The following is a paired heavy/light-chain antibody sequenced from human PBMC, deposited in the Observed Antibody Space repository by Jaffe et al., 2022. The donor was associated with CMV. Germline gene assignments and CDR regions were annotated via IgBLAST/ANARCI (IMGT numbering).Heavy chain of an antibody. J-gene: IGHJ4*02. CDR1: GFIFSTYD. Sequence: QVQLVESGGGVVQPGRSLRLSCAASGFIFSTYDMHWVRQAPGKGLEWVAVIWFDGSNKYYGDSVEGRFTISRDNSKNTLYLQMNSLRAEDTAVYYCAKDKYYGSASYVIDDWGQGTLVTVSS. CDR3: AKDKYYGSASYVIDD. CDR2: IWFDGSNK. V-gene: IGHV3-33*06. D-gene: IGHD3-10*01.
Light chain of an antibody. CDR2: GVG. Sequence: QSALTQPASVSGSPGQSITISCTGTSSDLGGYNYVSWYQQHPGKAPKLMIYGVGDRPSGVSNRFSGSKSGNTASLTISGLQTDDEADYYCSSYTSTTTLVFGGGTKLTVL. CDR3: SSYTSTTTLV. J-gene: IGLJ3*02. CDR1: SSDLGGYNY. V-gene: IGLV2-14*03.